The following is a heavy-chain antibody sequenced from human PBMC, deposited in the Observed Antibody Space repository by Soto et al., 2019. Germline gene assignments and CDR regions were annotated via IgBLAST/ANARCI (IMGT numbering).Heavy chain of an antibody. CDR3: ARVARDFGDYVYYYYGMGV. J-gene: IGHJ6*02. CDR1: GYSFTSYW. Sequence: PGESLKISCKGSGYSFTSYWIGWVRQMPGKGLEWMGIIYPGDSDTRYSPSFQGQVTISADKSTSTAYLQWSSLKASDTAMYYCARVARDFGDYVYYYYGMGVWGQGTTVTVSS. V-gene: IGHV5-51*01. CDR2: IYPGDSDT. D-gene: IGHD4-17*01.